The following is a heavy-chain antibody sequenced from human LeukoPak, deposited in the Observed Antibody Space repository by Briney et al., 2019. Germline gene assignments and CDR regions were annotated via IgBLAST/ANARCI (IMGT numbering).Heavy chain of an antibody. D-gene: IGHD6-19*01. CDR2: IWHDGSNK. CDR3: ARGIAVAGDAFDI. Sequence: GGSLRLSCAASGFTFSSYEMTWVRQAPGKGLEWVADIWHDGSNKYYADSVKGRFTISRDNSKNTLYLQMNSLRAEDTAVYYCARGIAVAGDAFDIWGQGTMVTVSS. CDR1: GFTFSSYE. J-gene: IGHJ3*02. V-gene: IGHV3-33*08.